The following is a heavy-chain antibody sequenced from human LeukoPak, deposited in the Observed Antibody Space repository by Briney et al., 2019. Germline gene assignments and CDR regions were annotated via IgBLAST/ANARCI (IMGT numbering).Heavy chain of an antibody. D-gene: IGHD4-23*01. Sequence: PSETLSLTCTVSGGSISSGDYYWSWIRQPPGKGLEWIGYIYYSGSTYYNPSLKSRVTISVDTSKNQFSLKLSSVTAAGTAVYYCARTTVVMGAEYFQHWGQGTLVTVSS. CDR2: IYYSGST. J-gene: IGHJ1*01. V-gene: IGHV4-30-4*01. CDR3: ARTTVVMGAEYFQH. CDR1: GGSISSGDYY.